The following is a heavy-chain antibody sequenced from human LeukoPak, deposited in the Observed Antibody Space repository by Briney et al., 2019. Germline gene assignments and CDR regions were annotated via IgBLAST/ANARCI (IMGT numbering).Heavy chain of an antibody. J-gene: IGHJ5*02. CDR3: AREGHTSSRGWFVP. V-gene: IGHV1-69*13. CDR1: GYTFNNYA. D-gene: IGHD6-19*01. CDR2: IIPILGTP. Sequence: SVKVSCKASGYTFNNYAISWLRQAPGQGLEWMGGIIPILGTPNYAQKFQGRVTITADESTSTTHMELRSLRADDAAVYYCAREGHTSSRGWFVPWGQGTLVTVSS.